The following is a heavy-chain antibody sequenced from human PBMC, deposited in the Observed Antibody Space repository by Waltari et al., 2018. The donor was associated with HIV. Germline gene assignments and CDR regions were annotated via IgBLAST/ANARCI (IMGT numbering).Heavy chain of an antibody. Sequence: QVKLQESGPGLVKPSQALSLTRADAGGSISRGSYYRSWYRPPAGQRLAGIGCIYPSGSTNYNPSRKSRVTISVDTSKNQFSLKLSSVTAADTAVYYCARYYCSGGSCSDYWGQGTLVTVSS. CDR1: GGSISRGSYY. D-gene: IGHD2-15*01. CDR2: IYPSGST. J-gene: IGHJ4*02. V-gene: IGHV4-61*02. CDR3: ARYYCSGGSCSDY.